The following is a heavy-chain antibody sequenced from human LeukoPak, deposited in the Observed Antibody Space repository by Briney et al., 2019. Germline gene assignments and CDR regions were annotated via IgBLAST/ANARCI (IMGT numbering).Heavy chain of an antibody. CDR2: INPNSGGT. Sequence: ASVKVSCKASGYTFTGYYTHWVRQAPGQGLEWMGWINPNSGGTNYAQKFQGRVTMTRDTSISTAYMELSRLRSDDTAVYYCASAWADSSGHDYWGQGTLVTVSS. V-gene: IGHV1-2*02. CDR3: ASAWADSSGHDY. J-gene: IGHJ4*02. D-gene: IGHD3-22*01. CDR1: GYTFTGYY.